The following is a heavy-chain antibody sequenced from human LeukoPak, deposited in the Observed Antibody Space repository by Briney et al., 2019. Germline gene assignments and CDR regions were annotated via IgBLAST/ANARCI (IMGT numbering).Heavy chain of an antibody. J-gene: IGHJ4*02. D-gene: IGHD6-19*01. CDR2: IHTSGST. CDR1: GGSIRTYY. Sequence: SETLSLTCTVSGGSIRTYYWSWIRQPAGKGLEWIGRIHTSGSTDYNPSLESRVSMSVDTSKNHFSLELRSVTAADTAVYYCARHVGSGQWLLFGPYYFDYWGQGTLVTVSS. CDR3: ARHVGSGQWLLFGPYYFDY. V-gene: IGHV4-4*07.